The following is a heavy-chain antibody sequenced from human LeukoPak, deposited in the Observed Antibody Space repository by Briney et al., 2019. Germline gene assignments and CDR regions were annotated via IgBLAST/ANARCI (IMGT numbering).Heavy chain of an antibody. CDR1: EFTFSSYG. CDR3: AKERYSSSSLFAVTPFDY. J-gene: IGHJ4*02. Sequence: PGGSLRLSCVASEFTFSSYGMHWVRQAPGKGLEGVAYIRYDGSDRYYADSVKGRFTISRDNSKNTLYLQMNSLRAEDTAVYYCAKERYSSSSLFAVTPFDYWGQGTRITVSS. V-gene: IGHV3-30*02. CDR2: IRYDGSDR. D-gene: IGHD6-13*01.